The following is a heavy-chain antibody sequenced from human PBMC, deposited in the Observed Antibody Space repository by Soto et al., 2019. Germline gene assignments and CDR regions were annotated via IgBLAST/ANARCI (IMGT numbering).Heavy chain of an antibody. CDR1: GYTFTGYY. V-gene: IGHV1-2*02. J-gene: IGHJ6*02. D-gene: IGHD3-10*01. CDR2: INPNSGGT. Sequence: QVQLVQSGAEVKKPGASVKVSCKASGYTFTGYYMHWVRQAPGQGLEWMGWINPNSGGTNYAQKSQGRANMPRGTTISTAYMGLSRLRSDESGVYCCSGDRGSGSYVYYYYYGMDVGGQGTTVTFSS. CDR3: SGDRGSGSYVYYYYYGMDV.